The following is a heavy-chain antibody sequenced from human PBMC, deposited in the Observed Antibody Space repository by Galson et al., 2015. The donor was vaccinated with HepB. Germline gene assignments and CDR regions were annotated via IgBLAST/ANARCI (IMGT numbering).Heavy chain of an antibody. V-gene: IGHV3-21*01. CDR1: GFTFSSYS. CDR2: ISSSSSYI. Sequence: SLRLSCAASGFTFSSYSMNWVRQAPGKGLEWVSSISSSSSYIYYAESVKGRFTISRDNAKNSLYLQMNSLRAEDTAVYYCAREMEWELRGMVDYWGQGTLVTVSS. J-gene: IGHJ4*02. CDR3: AREMEWELRGMVDY. D-gene: IGHD1-26*01.